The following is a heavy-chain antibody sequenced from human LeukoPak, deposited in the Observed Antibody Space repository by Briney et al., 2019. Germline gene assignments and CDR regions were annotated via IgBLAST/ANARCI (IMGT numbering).Heavy chain of an antibody. J-gene: IGHJ5*02. CDR2: IYPGDPDT. D-gene: IGHD2-21*02. CDR3: AREYCGGDCDSNWFDP. Sequence: NPGESLKISCKGSGYSFTTYWIGWVRQMPGKGLEWMEIIYPGDPDTRYSPSFQGQVTSSADKSISTAYLQWSSLKASETAMYYCAREYCGGDCDSNWFDPWGQGTLVTVSS. CDR1: GYSFTTYW. V-gene: IGHV5-51*01.